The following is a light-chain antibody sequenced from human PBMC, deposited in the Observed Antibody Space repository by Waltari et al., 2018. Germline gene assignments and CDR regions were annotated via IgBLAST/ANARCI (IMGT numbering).Light chain of an antibody. CDR1: NSDVGAYNL. J-gene: IGLJ3*02. CDR3: CSYGGSYTWV. CDR2: EAR. V-gene: IGLV2-23*01. Sequence: QSALTQPASVSGSPGQAINISCTGTNSDVGAYNLVSWYQQYPGRAPRLMIYEARNRPSRVSNRFSASKSGNTASLTISGLQADDEADYYCCSYGGSYTWVFGGGTKVTVL.